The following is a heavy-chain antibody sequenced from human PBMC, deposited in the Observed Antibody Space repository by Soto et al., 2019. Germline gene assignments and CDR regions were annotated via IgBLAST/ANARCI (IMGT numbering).Heavy chain of an antibody. D-gene: IGHD5-12*01. Sequence: EVQLVESGGGLVQPGGSPRLSCAASGFTVSSNYMSWVRQAPGKGLEWVSVIYSGGSTYYADSVKGRFTISRDNSKNTLYLQMNSLRAEDTAVYYCARAAGVATPFDYWGQGTLVTVSS. J-gene: IGHJ4*02. V-gene: IGHV3-66*01. CDR3: ARAAGVATPFDY. CDR2: IYSGGST. CDR1: GFTVSSNY.